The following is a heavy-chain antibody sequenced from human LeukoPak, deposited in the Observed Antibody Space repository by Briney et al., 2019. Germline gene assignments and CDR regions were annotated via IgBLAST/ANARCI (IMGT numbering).Heavy chain of an antibody. CDR3: ARVDGSEYYYGMDV. V-gene: IGHV4-59*01. D-gene: IGHD3-10*01. CDR2: IYYSGST. Sequence: TLSLTCTVSGGSISSYYWSWIRQPPGKGLEWIGYIYYSGSTDYNPSLKSRVTISVDTSKNQFSLKLSSVTAADTAVYYCARVDGSEYYYGMDVWGQGTTVTVSS. J-gene: IGHJ6*02. CDR1: GGSISSYY.